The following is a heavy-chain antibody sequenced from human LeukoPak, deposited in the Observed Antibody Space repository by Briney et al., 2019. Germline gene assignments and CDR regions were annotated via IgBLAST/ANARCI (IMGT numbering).Heavy chain of an antibody. CDR3: ARHADTAMAIDY. D-gene: IGHD5-18*01. CDR2: IYYSGST. J-gene: IGHJ4*02. V-gene: IGHV4-39*01. CDR1: GGSLSSSSYY. Sequence: PSETLSLTCTVSGGSLSSSSYYWGWIRQPPGKGLEWIGGIYYSGSTYYNPSLKSRVTISVDTSKNQFSLKLSSVTAADTAVYYCARHADTAMAIDYWGQGTLVTVSS.